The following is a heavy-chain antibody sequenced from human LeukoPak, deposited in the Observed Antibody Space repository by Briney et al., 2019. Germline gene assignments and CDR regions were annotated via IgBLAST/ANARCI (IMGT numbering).Heavy chain of an antibody. J-gene: IGHJ4*02. CDR2: ISYDGSNK. D-gene: IGHD2-15*01. CDR1: GFTFSSYA. V-gene: IGHV3-30*04. CDR3: AGDPTPDIVVVVAANRHY. Sequence: GRSLRLSCAASGFTFSSYAMHWVRQAPGKGLEWVAVISYDGSNKYYADSVKGRFTISRDNSKNTLYLQMNSLRAEDTAVYYCAGDPTPDIVVVVAANRHYWGQGTLVTVSS.